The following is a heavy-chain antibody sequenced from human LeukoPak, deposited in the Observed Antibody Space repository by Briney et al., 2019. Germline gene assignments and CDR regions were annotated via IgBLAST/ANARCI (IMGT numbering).Heavy chain of an antibody. Sequence: EGSLRLSCAASGFTFSSYGMHWVRQAPGKGLEWVAFIRYDGSNKYYADSVKGRFTISRDNSKNTLYLQMNSLRAEDTAVYYCAKDLRSSSDYWGQGTLVTVSS. J-gene: IGHJ4*02. D-gene: IGHD6-6*01. CDR3: AKDLRSSSDY. CDR2: IRYDGSNK. CDR1: GFTFSSYG. V-gene: IGHV3-30*02.